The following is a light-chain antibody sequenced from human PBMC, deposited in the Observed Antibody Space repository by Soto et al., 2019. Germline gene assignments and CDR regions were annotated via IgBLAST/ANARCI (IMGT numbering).Light chain of an antibody. Sequence: QSALTQPASVSGSPGQSITISCTRTSSDVGSFNLVSWYQQHPGKAPKLMIYEVSQRPSGVSNRFSGSKSGNTASLTISGLQAEDEAEYYCCSYAGVSTLVFGGGTKLTVL. CDR3: CSYAGVSTLV. CDR2: EVS. V-gene: IGLV2-23*02. CDR1: SSDVGSFNL. J-gene: IGLJ3*02.